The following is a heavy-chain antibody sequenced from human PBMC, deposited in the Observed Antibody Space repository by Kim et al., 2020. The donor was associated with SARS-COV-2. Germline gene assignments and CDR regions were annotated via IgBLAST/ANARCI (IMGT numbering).Heavy chain of an antibody. J-gene: IGHJ4*02. CDR3: AKIGVRISMVRGVNPYYFDY. D-gene: IGHD3-10*01. Sequence: GGSLRLSCAASGFTFSSYAMSWVRQAPGKGLEWVSAISGSGGSTYYADSVKGRFTISRDNSKNTLYLQMNSLRAEDTAVYYCAKIGVRISMVRGVNPYYFDYGGQGTLVTVSS. V-gene: IGHV3-23*01. CDR1: GFTFSSYA. CDR2: ISGSGGST.